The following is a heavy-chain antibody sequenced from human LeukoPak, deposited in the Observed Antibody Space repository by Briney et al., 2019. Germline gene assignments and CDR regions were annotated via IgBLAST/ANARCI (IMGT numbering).Heavy chain of an antibody. D-gene: IGHD3-3*01. V-gene: IGHV4-4*07. CDR2: IYTSGST. CDR3: ARGSYYEFWSGYYTTWFDP. J-gene: IGHJ5*02. CDR1: GGSISSYY. Sequence: SETLSLTCTVSGGSISSYYLSWIRQPAGKGLEWIGRIYTSGSTNYNPSLRSRVPMSVDRSKNQFSLKLRSVTAADTAVYYCARGSYYEFWSGYYTTWFDPWDQGTLVTVPS.